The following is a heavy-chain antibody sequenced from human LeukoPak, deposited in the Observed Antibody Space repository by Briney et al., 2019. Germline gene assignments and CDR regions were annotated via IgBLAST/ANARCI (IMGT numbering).Heavy chain of an antibody. CDR3: AKDRAAVIAGDFEN. CDR2: STWNSAGI. J-gene: IGHJ4*02. Sequence: GGSLTLSCVGSGFNFDDHGMHWVRQVPGKGLEWVSGSTWNSAGIGYADSVRGRFTISRDNAKNSLYLHMDSLRPEDTAFYYRAKDRAAVIAGDFENWGQGTLVTVSS. CDR1: GFNFDDHG. V-gene: IGHV3-9*01.